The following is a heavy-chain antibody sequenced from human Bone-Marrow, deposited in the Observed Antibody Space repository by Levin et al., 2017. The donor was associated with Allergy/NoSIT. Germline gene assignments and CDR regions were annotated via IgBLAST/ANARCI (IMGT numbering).Heavy chain of an antibody. V-gene: IGHV3-15*01. Sequence: PGGSLRLSCVASGFTFNNAWMGWVRQAPGKGLEWVGRSKSYIDGGTIDYAAAVKGRFTISRDDSQKTLYLQMNSLRSEDTAVYYCATEYYDFWSGFRTRYFDYWGQGVLVTVSS. CDR3: ATEYYDFWSGFRTRYFDY. CDR1: GFTFNNAW. CDR2: SKSYIDGGTI. J-gene: IGHJ4*02. D-gene: IGHD3-3*01.